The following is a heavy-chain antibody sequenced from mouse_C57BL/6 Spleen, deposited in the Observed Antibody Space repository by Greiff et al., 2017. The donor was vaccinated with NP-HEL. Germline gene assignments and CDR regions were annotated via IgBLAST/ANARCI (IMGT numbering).Heavy chain of an antibody. CDR3: ARDLGSSDFDV. CDR2: INYDGSST. Sequence: EVQLVESEGGLVQPGSSMKLSCTASGFTFSDYYMAWVRQVPEKGLEWVANINYDGSSTYYLDSLKSRFIISRDNAKNILYLQMSSLKSEDTATYYCARDLGSSDFDVWGTGTTVTVSS. CDR1: GFTFSDYY. D-gene: IGHD1-1*01. V-gene: IGHV5-16*01. J-gene: IGHJ1*03.